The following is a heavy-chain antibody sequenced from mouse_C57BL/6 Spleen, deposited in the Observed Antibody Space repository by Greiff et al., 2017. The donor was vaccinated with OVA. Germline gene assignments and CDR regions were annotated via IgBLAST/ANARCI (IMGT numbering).Heavy chain of an antibody. Sequence: EVKVEESGGGLVQPGGSMKLSCVASGFTFSNYWMNWVRQSPEKGLEWVAQVRLKSDNYATHYAESVKGRFTISRDDSKSSVYLHMNNLRAEDTGIYYCTGLPITTVVNYFDYWGQGTTLTVSS. CDR1: GFTFSNYW. V-gene: IGHV6-3*01. J-gene: IGHJ2*01. CDR3: TGLPITTVVNYFDY. D-gene: IGHD1-1*01. CDR2: VRLKSDNYAT.